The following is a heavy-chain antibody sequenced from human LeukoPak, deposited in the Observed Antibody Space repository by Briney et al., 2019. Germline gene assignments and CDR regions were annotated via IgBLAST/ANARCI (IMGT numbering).Heavy chain of an antibody. CDR2: ISWNSGSI. CDR1: GFTFDDYA. J-gene: IGHJ4*02. V-gene: IGHV3-9*01. Sequence: PGGSLRLSCAASGFTFDDYAMHWVRQAPGKGLEWVSGISWNSGSIGYADSVKGRFTISRDNSKNTLYLQMNSLRAEDTAVYYCAREDQGASWIYYFDYWGQGTLVTVSS. D-gene: IGHD2-2*01. CDR3: AREDQGASWIYYFDY.